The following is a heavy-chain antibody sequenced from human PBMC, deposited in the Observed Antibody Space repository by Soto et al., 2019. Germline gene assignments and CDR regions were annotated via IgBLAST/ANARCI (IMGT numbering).Heavy chain of an antibody. Sequence: ASVKVSCKASGYTFTSYDINWVRQATGQGLEWMGWMNPNSGNTGYAQKFQGRVTMTRNTSISTAYMELSSLRSEDTAVYYCAREFREAAAGTPPYYYYMDVWGKGTTVTVSS. CDR3: AREFREAAAGTPPYYYYMDV. V-gene: IGHV1-8*01. J-gene: IGHJ6*03. D-gene: IGHD6-13*01. CDR2: MNPNSGNT. CDR1: GYTFTSYD.